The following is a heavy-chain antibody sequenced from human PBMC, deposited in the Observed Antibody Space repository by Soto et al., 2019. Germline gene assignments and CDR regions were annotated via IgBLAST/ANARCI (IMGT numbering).Heavy chain of an antibody. CDR1: GYTFTSYG. V-gene: IGHV1-18*04. Sequence: GASVKVSCKASGYTFTSYGISWVRQAPGQGLEWMGWISAYNGNTNYAQKLQGRVTMTTDTSTSTAYMELRSLRSDDTAVYYRARAHRQVVRRAFDIWGQGTMVTVSS. CDR2: ISAYNGNT. CDR3: ARAHRQVVRRAFDI. D-gene: IGHD3-22*01. J-gene: IGHJ3*02.